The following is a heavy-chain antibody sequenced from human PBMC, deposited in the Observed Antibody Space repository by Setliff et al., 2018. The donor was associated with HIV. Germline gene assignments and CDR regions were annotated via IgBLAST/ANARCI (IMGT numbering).Heavy chain of an antibody. J-gene: IGHJ4*02. CDR1: GYTFANYD. CDR3: ARRQGASGTTLYY. D-gene: IGHD3-10*01. V-gene: IGHV1-8*02. CDR2: MNPNSGNT. Sequence: ASVKVSCKASGYTFANYDINWVRQATGQGPEWMGWMNPNSGNTGYAQKFQGRVTMTRNTSISTAYMELSSLRSEDTAVYYCARRQGASGTTLYYWGQGTLVTVSS.